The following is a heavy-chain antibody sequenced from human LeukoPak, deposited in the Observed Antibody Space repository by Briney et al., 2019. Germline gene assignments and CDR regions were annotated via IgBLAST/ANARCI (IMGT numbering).Heavy chain of an antibody. CDR2: ISYDGSNK. Sequence: PGGSLRLSCAASGFTFSSYAMHWVRQAPGKGLEWVAVISYDGSNKNYADSVKGRFTISRDNSKNTLYLQMNSLRAEDTAVYYCARDPPGSSWAPYAFDIWGQGTMVTVSS. D-gene: IGHD6-13*01. CDR3: ARDPPGSSWAPYAFDI. J-gene: IGHJ3*02. V-gene: IGHV3-30*04. CDR1: GFTFSSYA.